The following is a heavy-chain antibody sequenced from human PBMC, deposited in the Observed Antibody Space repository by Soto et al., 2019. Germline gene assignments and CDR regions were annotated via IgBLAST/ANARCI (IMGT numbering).Heavy chain of an antibody. CDR2: ISESGSST. V-gene: IGHV3-23*01. CDR1: GFTFSNYA. CDR3: ARGMRTFVY. J-gene: IGHJ4*02. D-gene: IGHD3-3*02. Sequence: HPGGSLRLSCAASGFTFSNYAMTWVRQAPGKGLEWVSRISESGSSTYYADSVKGRFTISRDNSKNTLHLQMNSLRVEDTAVYHCARGMRTFVYWGQGTLVTVSS.